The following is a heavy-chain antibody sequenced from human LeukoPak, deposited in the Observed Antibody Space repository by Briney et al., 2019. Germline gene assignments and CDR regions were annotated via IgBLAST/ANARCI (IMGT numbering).Heavy chain of an antibody. CDR3: ARGLLDGYTHPAAFDI. V-gene: IGHV4-61*05. J-gene: IGHJ3*02. CDR2: IYYSGST. CDR1: GGSISSSSYY. Sequence: SETLSLTCTVSGGSISSSSYYWGWIRQPPGKGLEWIGYIYYSGSTNYNPSLKSRVTISIDTSKNQFSLKLSSVTAADTAVYYCARGLLDGYTHPAAFDIWGQGTMVTVSS. D-gene: IGHD5-24*01.